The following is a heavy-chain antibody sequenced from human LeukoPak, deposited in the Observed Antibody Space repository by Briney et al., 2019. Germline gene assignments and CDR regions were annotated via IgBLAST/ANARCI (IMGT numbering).Heavy chain of an antibody. CDR1: GGSISSGGYY. Sequence: SETLSLTCAVSGGSISSGGYYWSWIRQHPGKGLEWIGYIYYSGSTYYNPSLKSRVIISVDTSKNQFSLKLSSVTAADTAVYYCARGAGGLAGRWGQGTLVTVSS. D-gene: IGHD2-15*01. CDR2: IYYSGST. CDR3: ARGAGGLAGR. V-gene: IGHV4-31*11. J-gene: IGHJ4*02.